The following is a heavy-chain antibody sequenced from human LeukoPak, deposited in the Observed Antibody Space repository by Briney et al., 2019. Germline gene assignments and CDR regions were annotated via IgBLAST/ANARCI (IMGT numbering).Heavy chain of an antibody. J-gene: IGHJ4*02. D-gene: IGHD1-20*01. CDR1: GYTFTGYY. CDR3: ATNNWNDDPFDY. V-gene: IGHV1-2*02. Sequence: ASVKVSCKASGYTFTGYYMHWVRQAPGQGLEWMGWINPNSGGTNYAQKFQGRVTMTRDTSISTAYMELSRPRSDDTAVYYCATNNWNDDPFDYWGQGTLVTVSS. CDR2: INPNSGGT.